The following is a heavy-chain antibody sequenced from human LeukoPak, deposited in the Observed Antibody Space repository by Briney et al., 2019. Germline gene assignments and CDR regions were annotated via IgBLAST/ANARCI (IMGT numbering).Heavy chain of an antibody. CDR1: GYTLTELS. CDR3: ATVYCYDSSGYYYFDY. D-gene: IGHD3-22*01. V-gene: IGHV1-24*01. J-gene: IGHJ4*02. CDR2: FDPEDGET. Sequence: ASVKVSCKVSGYTLTELSMHWVRQAPGKGREWMGGFDPEDGETIYAQKFQGRVTMTEDTSTDTAYMELSSLRSEDTAVYYCATVYCYDSSGYYYFDYWGQGTLVTVSS.